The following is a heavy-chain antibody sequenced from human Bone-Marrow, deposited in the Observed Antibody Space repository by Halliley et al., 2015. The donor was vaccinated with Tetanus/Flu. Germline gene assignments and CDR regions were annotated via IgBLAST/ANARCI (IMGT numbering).Heavy chain of an antibody. CDR2: VHSGGAT. V-gene: IGHV3-53*01. CDR3: ARDYGSDRTGYYGLDV. Sequence: VHSGGATFYADSGRGRFTISRDNSKNTLYLQMNSLRVDGTAMYYCARDYGSDRTGYYGLDVWGQGATVTVSS. J-gene: IGHJ6*02. D-gene: IGHD3-10*01.